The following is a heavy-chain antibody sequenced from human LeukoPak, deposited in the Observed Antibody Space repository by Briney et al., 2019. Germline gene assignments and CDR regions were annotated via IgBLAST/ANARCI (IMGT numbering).Heavy chain of an antibody. CDR3: AKDTFGSTTVTGSFDY. CDR2: IRYDESHT. Sequence: GGSLRLSCAASGFTFSSYAMHWVRQDPGKGLEWVAFIRYDESHTDYADSVKGRFAISRDNSKNTLYLQMNSLRPEDTAVYYCAKDTFGSTTVTGSFDYWGQGTLVTVSS. D-gene: IGHD4-17*01. V-gene: IGHV3-30*02. J-gene: IGHJ4*02. CDR1: GFTFSSYA.